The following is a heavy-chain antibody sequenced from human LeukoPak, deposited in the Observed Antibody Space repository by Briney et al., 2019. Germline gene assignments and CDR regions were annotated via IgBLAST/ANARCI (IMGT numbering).Heavy chain of an antibody. CDR2: IIPILGIA. V-gene: IGHV1-69*04. Sequence: ASVSLSCTASGYTFTSYGISWVRQAPGQGLEWMGRIIPILGIANYAQKFQGRVTITADKSTSTAYMELSRLRSEDTAVYYCARDQGYFDSLYYFDYWGQGTLVTVSS. CDR1: GYTFTSYG. D-gene: IGHD3-9*01. J-gene: IGHJ4*02. CDR3: ARDQGYFDSLYYFDY.